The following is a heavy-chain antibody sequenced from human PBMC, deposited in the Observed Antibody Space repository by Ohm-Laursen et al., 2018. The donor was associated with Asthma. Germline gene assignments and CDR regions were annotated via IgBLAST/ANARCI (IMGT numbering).Heavy chain of an antibody. CDR1: GYTFSRYS. CDR2: ISYDGSNK. Sequence: SLRLSCTASGYTFSRYSIHRVRQAPGKGLEWVAVISYDGSNKYYADSVKGRFTISRDNSKNTLYLQMNSLRAEDTAVYYCARDVMEWYLPAFDFWGQGTLVTVSS. V-gene: IGHV3-30*03. J-gene: IGHJ4*02. D-gene: IGHD3-3*01. CDR3: ARDVMEWYLPAFDF.